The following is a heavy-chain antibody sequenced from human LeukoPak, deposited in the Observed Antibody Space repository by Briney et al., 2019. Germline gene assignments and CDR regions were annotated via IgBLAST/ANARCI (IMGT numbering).Heavy chain of an antibody. CDR2: INWNGGST. D-gene: IGHD3-10*01. J-gene: IGHJ6*03. V-gene: IGHV3-20*04. CDR1: GFTFDDYG. Sequence: GGSLRLSCAASGFTFDDYGMSWVRQAPGKGLEWVSGINWNGGSTVYADSVKGRFTISRDNAKNSLYLQMNSLRAEDTALYYCAREGRVRGVMRYYYYYMDVWGKGTTVTVSS. CDR3: AREGRVRGVMRYYYYYMDV.